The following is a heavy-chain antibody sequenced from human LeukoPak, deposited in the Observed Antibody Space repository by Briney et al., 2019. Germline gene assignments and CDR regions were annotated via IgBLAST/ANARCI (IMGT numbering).Heavy chain of an antibody. V-gene: IGHV4-31*03. CDR2: IYYSGST. J-gene: IGHJ4*02. CDR3: ARVGDYYDSSGLIDY. CDR1: GGSVISGGYY. Sequence: SETLSLTCTVSGGSVISGGYYWSWIRQHPGKGLEWIGYIYYSGSTYYNPSLKSRVTISVYTSKNQFSLNLSSVTAADTAVYYCARVGDYYDSSGLIDYWGQGTLVTVSS. D-gene: IGHD3-22*01.